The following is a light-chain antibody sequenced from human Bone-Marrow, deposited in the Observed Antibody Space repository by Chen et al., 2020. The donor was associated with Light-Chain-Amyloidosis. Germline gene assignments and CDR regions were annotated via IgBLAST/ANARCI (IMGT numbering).Light chain of an antibody. Sequence: QSVLTQPPSASGSPGQSVTISCSGNSSNVGGITVNWYQQVPGTAPKLRIYSNSKRPSGVPDRFSGSKSGTSASLAISGRQSEEEADYYCAHWDDSMMGRLFGGGTKLTVL. J-gene: IGLJ3*02. CDR2: SNS. CDR1: SSNVGGIT. CDR3: AHWDDSMMGRL. V-gene: IGLV1-44*01.